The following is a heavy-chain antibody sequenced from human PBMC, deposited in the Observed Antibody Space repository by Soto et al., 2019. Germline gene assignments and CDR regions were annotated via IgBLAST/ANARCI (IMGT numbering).Heavy chain of an antibody. J-gene: IGHJ3*02. Sequence: QVQLQQWGAGLLKPSETLSLTCAVYGGSFSGYYWSWIRQPPGKGLEWIGEINHSGSTNYNPSLKSRVTISVGTSKNQFSLKLSSVTAADTAVYYCARGLTMTVVVINSSAFDIWGQGTMVTVSS. CDR1: GGSFSGYY. D-gene: IGHD3-22*01. CDR3: ARGLTMTVVVINSSAFDI. CDR2: INHSGST. V-gene: IGHV4-34*01.